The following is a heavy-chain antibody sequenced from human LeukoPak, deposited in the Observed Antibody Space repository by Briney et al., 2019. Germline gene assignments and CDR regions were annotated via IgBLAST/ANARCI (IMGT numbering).Heavy chain of an antibody. J-gene: IGHJ4*02. CDR2: IWPDGSIT. Sequence: PGGSLRLSCAASGFIFSIYVMHWVRQAPGKGLEWVAVIWPDGSITYYADSVKGRFSISRDNSYNTLNLQMNSLRAEDTAVYYCARHTSGWDYWGQGTLVTVSS. CDR1: GFIFSIYV. CDR3: ARHTSGWDY. V-gene: IGHV3-33*01. D-gene: IGHD6-19*01.